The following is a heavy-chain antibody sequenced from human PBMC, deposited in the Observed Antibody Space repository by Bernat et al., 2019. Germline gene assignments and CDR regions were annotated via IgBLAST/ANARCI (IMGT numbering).Heavy chain of an antibody. J-gene: IGHJ6*02. Sequence: EVQLVESGGDLVQPGGSLRLSCAGSGFAFRSDERKWVRQDPGKGLEWVSYIGSGGRDIYYADSVKGRFTISRDNAKHSLYLQMDSLRAEDTAIYYCARCTRTSYYYGMDVWGQGTTVTVSS. D-gene: IGHD1/OR15-1a*01. CDR1: GFAFRSDE. CDR3: ARCTRTSYYYGMDV. CDR2: IGSGGRDI. V-gene: IGHV3-48*03.